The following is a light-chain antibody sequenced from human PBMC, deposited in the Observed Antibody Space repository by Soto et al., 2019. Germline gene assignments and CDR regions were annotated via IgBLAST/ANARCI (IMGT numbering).Light chain of an antibody. CDR3: SSFERSGTRV. J-gene: IGLJ3*02. Sequence: QSALTQPASVSGSPGQSIAISCTGTSSDVGAYSYVSWYQQYPGKAPTLIISEVSNRPSGVSNRFSGSKSGNTASLTISGLQAEDEADYYCSSFERSGTRVIGGGTQLTVL. CDR2: EVS. V-gene: IGLV2-14*01. CDR1: SSDVGAYSY.